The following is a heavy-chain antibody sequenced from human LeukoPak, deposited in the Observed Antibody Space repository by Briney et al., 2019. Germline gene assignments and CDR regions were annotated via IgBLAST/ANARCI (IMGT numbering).Heavy chain of an antibody. CDR2: IYYSGST. D-gene: IGHD4-23*01. Sequence: PSETLSLTCTVSGGSISSYYWSWIRQPPGKGLEWIGYIYYSGSTNYNPSLKSRVTMSIDTSKNQFSLKLTSVTAADTAVYYCAKRAITNAGNLWFDPWGQGTLVTVSS. J-gene: IGHJ5*02. CDR1: GGSISSYY. V-gene: IGHV4-59*08. CDR3: AKRAITNAGNLWFDP.